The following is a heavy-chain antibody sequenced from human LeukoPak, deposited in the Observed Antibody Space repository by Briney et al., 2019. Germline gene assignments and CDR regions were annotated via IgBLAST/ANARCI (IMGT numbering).Heavy chain of an antibody. D-gene: IGHD3-10*01. V-gene: IGHV4-38-2*02. CDR2: IFYSGST. CDR3: AKSNGYGLIDI. J-gene: IGHJ3*02. CDR1: GYSLRSGYH. Sequence: SETLSLTCTVSGYSLRSGYHWAWFRQPPGKALEWIGNIFYSGSTYYSPSLKSRVTISLDTSRNQFSLKLNSVTAADTAVYYCAKSNGYGLIDIWGQGTMVTVSS.